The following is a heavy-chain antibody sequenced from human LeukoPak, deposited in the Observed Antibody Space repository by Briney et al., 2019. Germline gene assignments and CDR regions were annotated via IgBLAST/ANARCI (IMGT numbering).Heavy chain of an antibody. J-gene: IGHJ4*02. CDR2: IYHTGST. CDR3: ACGGMAVVMALTYCFDT. Sequence: PSETLSLTCAVSGYSISSCYYWGCLRHPPRKGLEWTGIIYHTGSTYYNPSLQSRVTISLDTPKNQFSLKLTSLTVADTAVYYCACGGMAVVMALTYCFDTWGQGTPVTVYS. V-gene: IGHV4-38-2*01. CDR1: GYSISSCYY. D-gene: IGHD3-22*01.